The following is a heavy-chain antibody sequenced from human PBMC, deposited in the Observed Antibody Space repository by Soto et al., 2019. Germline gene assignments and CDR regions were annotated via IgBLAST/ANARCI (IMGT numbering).Heavy chain of an antibody. Sequence: PGGSLRLSCAVSLSSYAMTWVRQAPGKGLEWVAGISVSGGSTNYAVSVTGRFTISRDNDKNTVYPQMNSLRAEDTAVYYCAKGDLFVGGTIYGMDVWGQGTTVTVSS. CDR3: AKGDLFVGGTIYGMDV. CDR2: ISVSGGST. J-gene: IGHJ6*02. CDR1: LSSYA. V-gene: IGHV3-23*01. D-gene: IGHD3-16*01.